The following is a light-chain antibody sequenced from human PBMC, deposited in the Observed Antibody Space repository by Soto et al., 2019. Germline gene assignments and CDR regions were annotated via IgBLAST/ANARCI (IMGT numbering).Light chain of an antibody. CDR2: WAS. V-gene: IGKV4-1*01. J-gene: IGKJ4*01. CDR1: QSGLYSSTNNNY. Sequence: DIVMTQSPDSLAVSLGERATINCKSSQSGLYSSTNNNYLAWYQQKPGQPPKLLIYWASTRESGVPDRFSGSGSGTDFTLTISSLQAEDVAVYYCQQYYTNALTFGGGTKVGVK. CDR3: QQYYTNALT.